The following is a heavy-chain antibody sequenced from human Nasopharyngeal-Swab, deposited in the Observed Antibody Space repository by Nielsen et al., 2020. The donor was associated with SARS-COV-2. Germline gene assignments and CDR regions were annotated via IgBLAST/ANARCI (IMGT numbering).Heavy chain of an antibody. Sequence: GESLKISCAASGFTFSSYAIHWVRQAPGKGLEWVAVISYDGSNKYYADSVKGRFTISRDNSKNTLYPQMNSLRAEDTAVYYCAREAMVQGKPTIYYYYGMDVWGQGTTVTVSS. V-gene: IGHV3-30-3*01. CDR1: GFTFSSYA. CDR3: AREAMVQGKPTIYYYYGMDV. D-gene: IGHD3-10*01. CDR2: ISYDGSNK. J-gene: IGHJ6*02.